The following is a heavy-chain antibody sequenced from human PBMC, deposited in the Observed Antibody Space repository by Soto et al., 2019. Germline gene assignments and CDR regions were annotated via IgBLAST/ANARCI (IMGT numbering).Heavy chain of an antibody. CDR1: GGSISSGGYT. CDR2: IYHGGSP. D-gene: IGHD4-17*01. V-gene: IGHV4-30-2*01. Sequence: SETLSLTCAVSGGSISSGGYTWSWIRQPPGKGLEWIGYIYHGGSPYYNPSLKSRVTISVDRSKNQFSLKLSSVTAADTAVYYCGRAHYGDYGYGMDVWGRGTTVTVSS. J-gene: IGHJ6*02. CDR3: GRAHYGDYGYGMDV.